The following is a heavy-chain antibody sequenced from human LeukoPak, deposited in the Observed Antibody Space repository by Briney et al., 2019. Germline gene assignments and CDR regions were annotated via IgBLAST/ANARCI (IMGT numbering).Heavy chain of an antibody. CDR1: GFTFSSYV. CDR2: VGGSVGSM. D-gene: IGHD6-13*01. CDR3: AKRGNSWDLFDY. Sequence: GGSLRLSCAAFGFTFSSYVMSWVRQAPGKGLEWVSNVGGSVGSMFYAASVKGRFAISRDNSKNTLFLQMNNLRVDDTAVYYCAKRGNSWDLFDYWGQGTLVTVSS. J-gene: IGHJ4*02. V-gene: IGHV3-23*01.